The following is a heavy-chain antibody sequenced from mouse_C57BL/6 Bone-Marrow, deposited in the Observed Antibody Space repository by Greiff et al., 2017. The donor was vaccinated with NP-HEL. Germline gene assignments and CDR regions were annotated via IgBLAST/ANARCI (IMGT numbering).Heavy chain of an antibody. J-gene: IGHJ2*01. V-gene: IGHV1-22*01. D-gene: IGHD2-4*01. CDR2: INPNNGGT. CDR1: GYTFTDYN. Sequence: EVKLMESGPELVKPGASVKMSCKASGYTFTDYNMHWVKQSHGKSLEWIGYINPNNGGTSYNQKFKGKATLTVNKSSSTAYMELRSLTSEDSAVYYCARGGNYGYFDYWGQGTTLTVSS. CDR3: ARGGNYGYFDY.